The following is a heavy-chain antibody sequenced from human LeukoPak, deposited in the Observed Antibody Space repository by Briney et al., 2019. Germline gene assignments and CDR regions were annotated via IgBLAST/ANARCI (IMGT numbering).Heavy chain of an antibody. D-gene: IGHD3-16*01. J-gene: IGHJ4*02. CDR2: INSDGSST. CDR3: ARCLIMGGAPEY. V-gene: IGHV3-74*01. Sequence: GGSLRLSCAASGFTFSSYWMHWVRQAPGKGLVWVSRINSDGSSTSYADSVKGRFAISRDNAKNTLYLQMNSLRAEDTAVYYCARCLIMGGAPEYWGQGTLVTVSS. CDR1: GFTFSSYW.